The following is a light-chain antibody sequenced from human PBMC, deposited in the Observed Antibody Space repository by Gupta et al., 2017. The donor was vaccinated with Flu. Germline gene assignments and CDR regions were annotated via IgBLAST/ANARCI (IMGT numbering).Light chain of an antibody. CDR3: MPALQTPFT. V-gene: IGKV2-28*01. CDR1: QSLLHSNGYNY. CDR2: LGS. J-gene: IGKJ3*01. Sequence: DIVMTQSPLSLPVTPGEPASISCRSSQSLLHSNGYNYLDWYLQKPGQPPQLLIYLGSNRASGAHNRFSGSGSGKDFTLKIRREEAEDVGVYYCMPALQTPFTFGAGTKVDIK.